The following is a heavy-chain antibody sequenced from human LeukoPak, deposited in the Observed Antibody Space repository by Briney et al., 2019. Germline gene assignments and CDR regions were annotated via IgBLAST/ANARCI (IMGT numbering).Heavy chain of an antibody. CDR2: INSDGSST. CDR3: AKGGSYRSQPYFDY. Sequence: GGSLRLSCAASGFTFSSYWMHWVRQAPGKGLVWVSRINSDGSSTSYADSVKGRFTISRDNSKNTVYLQMNSLRAEDTAVYYCAKGGSYRSQPYFDYWGQGTPVTVSS. J-gene: IGHJ4*02. V-gene: IGHV3-74*01. D-gene: IGHD3-16*02. CDR1: GFTFSSYW.